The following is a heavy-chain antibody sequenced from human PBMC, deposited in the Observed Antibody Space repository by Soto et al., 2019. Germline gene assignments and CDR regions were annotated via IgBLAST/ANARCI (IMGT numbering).Heavy chain of an antibody. J-gene: IGHJ6*02. Sequence: DSVKGRFTISRDNSKNALYLQMNSLRAEDMAVYYCARVKAHYDILTGYYNRYYYGMDVWGQGTTVTVSS. V-gene: IGHV3-30*07. CDR3: ARVKAHYDILTGYYNRYYYGMDV. D-gene: IGHD3-9*01.